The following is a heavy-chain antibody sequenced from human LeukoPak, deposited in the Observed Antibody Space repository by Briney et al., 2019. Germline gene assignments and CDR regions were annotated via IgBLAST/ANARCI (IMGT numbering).Heavy chain of an antibody. Sequence: ASVKVSCKASGYTFTGYYMHWVRQAPGQGLEWMGWINPNSGGTNYAQKFPGRVTMTRDTSISTAYMELSRLRSDDTAVYSCAKGRVVAGSKSLTYHWFDPWGQGTLVTVSS. CDR3: AKGRVVAGSKSLTYHWFDP. V-gene: IGHV1-2*02. J-gene: IGHJ5*02. CDR2: INPNSGGT. D-gene: IGHD6-19*01. CDR1: GYTFTGYY.